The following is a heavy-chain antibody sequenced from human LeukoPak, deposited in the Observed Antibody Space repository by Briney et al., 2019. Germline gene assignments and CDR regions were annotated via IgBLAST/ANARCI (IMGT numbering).Heavy chain of an antibody. V-gene: IGHV1-69*04. CDR3: ARANYYDSSGYLN. CDR1: GGTFSSYA. J-gene: IGHJ1*01. Sequence: SVKVSCKASGGTFSSYAISWVRQAPGQGLEWRGRIIPILGIANYAQKFQGRVTITADKSTSTAYMELSSLRSEDTAVYYCARANYYDSSGYLNWGQGTLVTVSS. D-gene: IGHD3-22*01. CDR2: IIPILGIA.